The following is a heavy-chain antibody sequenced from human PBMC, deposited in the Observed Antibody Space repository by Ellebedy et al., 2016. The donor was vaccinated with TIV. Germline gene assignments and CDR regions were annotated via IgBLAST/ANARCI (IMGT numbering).Heavy chain of an antibody. J-gene: IGHJ4*02. CDR3: ARDAMIWIFDS. CDR1: GFTFTSYS. Sequence: PGGSLRLSCAASGFTFTSYSMNWVCQAPGKGLEWISYISNSDTIFYADSVRGRFTISRDKAKKSVYLQMNSLRVDDTGVYYCARDAMIWIFDSWGQGTLVTVSS. CDR2: ISNSDTI. D-gene: IGHD3-22*01. V-gene: IGHV3-48*01.